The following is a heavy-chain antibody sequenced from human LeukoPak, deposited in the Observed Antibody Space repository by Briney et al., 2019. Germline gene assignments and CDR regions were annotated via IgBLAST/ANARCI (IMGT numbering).Heavy chain of an antibody. J-gene: IGHJ4*02. Sequence: GGSLRLSCAASGFTFSSYAVNWVRQAPGKGLEWVSSISRGSDHIFYADSMKGRFTISRDNAKNSLYLQMNSLGAEDTAVYYCARPYDTRGYFPDYWGQGTLVTVSS. CDR1: GFTFSSYA. D-gene: IGHD3-22*01. CDR2: ISRGSDHI. CDR3: ARPYDTRGYFPDY. V-gene: IGHV3-21*01.